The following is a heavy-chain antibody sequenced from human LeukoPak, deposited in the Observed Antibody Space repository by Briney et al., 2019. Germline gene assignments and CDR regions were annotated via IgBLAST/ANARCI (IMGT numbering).Heavy chain of an antibody. J-gene: IGHJ6*03. CDR2: MSFDGRNK. CDR1: GFTFTSYG. V-gene: IGHV3-30*18. CDR3: AKWAVATGYYYYYMDV. Sequence: PGGSLRLSCAASGFTFTSYGIHWVRQAPGERLAWVAGMSFDGRNKYYADSVKGRFTISRDNSKNTMYLQMNSLRAEDTAVYYCAKWAVATGYYYYYMDVWGKGTTVTVSS. D-gene: IGHD5-12*01.